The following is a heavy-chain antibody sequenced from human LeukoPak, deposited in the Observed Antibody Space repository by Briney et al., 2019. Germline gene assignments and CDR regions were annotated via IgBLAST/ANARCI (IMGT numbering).Heavy chain of an antibody. CDR2: ISSSSSYI. D-gene: IGHD3-9*01. Sequence: GGSLRLSCAASGFTFSSYSMNWVRQAPGKGLEWVSSISSSSSYIYYADSVKGRFTISRDNAKNSLYLQMNSLRAEDTAVYYCARHAPVLRYFDWLQGSGYYYYMDVWGKGTTVTVSS. CDR1: GFTFSSYS. V-gene: IGHV3-21*01. J-gene: IGHJ6*03. CDR3: ARHAPVLRYFDWLQGSGYYYYMDV.